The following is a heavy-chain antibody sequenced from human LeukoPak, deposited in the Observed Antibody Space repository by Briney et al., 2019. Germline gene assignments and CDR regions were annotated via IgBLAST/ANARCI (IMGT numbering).Heavy chain of an antibody. J-gene: IGHJ6*02. D-gene: IGHD3-22*01. CDR1: GFTFSSYW. CDR2: IPHDGRNK. V-gene: IGHV3-30*03. CDR3: ARDNYYDSSGSPPYGMDV. Sequence: PGGSLRLSCAASGFTFSSYWMHWVRQAPGKGLKWVAIIPHDGRNKYYGDSVKGRFTISRDNSKNTLYLQMNSLRAEDTAVYYCARDNYYDSSGSPPYGMDVWGQGTTVTVSS.